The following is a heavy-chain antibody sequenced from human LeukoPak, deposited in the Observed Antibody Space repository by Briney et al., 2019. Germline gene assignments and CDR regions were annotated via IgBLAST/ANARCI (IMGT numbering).Heavy chain of an antibody. D-gene: IGHD2-2*01. V-gene: IGHV3-30*02. CDR1: GFSFSSYG. CDR3: AKDLVYCSSTSCSSYYMDV. Sequence: GGSLRLSCAASGFSFSSYGMHWVRQAPGKGLEWVAFIRYDGSNKYYADSVKGRFTISRDNSKNTLYLQMNSLRAEDTAVYYCAKDLVYCSSTSCSSYYMDVWGKGTTVTVSS. J-gene: IGHJ6*03. CDR2: IRYDGSNK.